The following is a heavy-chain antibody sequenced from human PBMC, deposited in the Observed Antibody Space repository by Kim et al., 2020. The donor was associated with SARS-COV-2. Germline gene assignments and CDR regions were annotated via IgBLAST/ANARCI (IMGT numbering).Heavy chain of an antibody. CDR3: ARGIIATYKMWFDP. D-gene: IGHD1-1*01. J-gene: IGHJ5*02. CDR2: INSDGTST. CDR1: GFTFSSYW. V-gene: IGHV3-74*01. Sequence: GGSLRLSCAASGFTFSSYWVHWVRQAPGKGLVWVSRINSDGTSTSYADSVKGRFTISRDNAKNTLYLQLTSLRAEDTAVYYCARGIIATYKMWFDPWGQGTLVTVSS.